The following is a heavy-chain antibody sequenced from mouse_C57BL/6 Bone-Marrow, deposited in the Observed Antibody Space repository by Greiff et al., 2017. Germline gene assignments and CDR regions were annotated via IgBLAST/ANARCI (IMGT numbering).Heavy chain of an antibody. Sequence: QVQLKESGAELVRPGASVKLSCKASGYTFTDYYINWVKQRPGQGLEWIARIYPGSGNTYYNEKFKGKATLTAEKSSSTAYMQLSSLTSEDSAVYFCARSADYGSSPFAYWGQGTLVTVSA. CDR3: ARSADYGSSPFAY. V-gene: IGHV1-76*01. CDR1: GYTFTDYY. CDR2: IYPGSGNT. J-gene: IGHJ3*01. D-gene: IGHD1-1*01.